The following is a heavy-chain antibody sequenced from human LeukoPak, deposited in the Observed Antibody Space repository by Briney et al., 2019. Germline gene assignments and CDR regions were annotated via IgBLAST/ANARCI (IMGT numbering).Heavy chain of an antibody. D-gene: IGHD5-18*01. Sequence: PSETLSLTCAVYGGSFSGYYWSWIRQPPGKGLEWIGEINHSGSTNYNPSLKSRVTISVDTSKNQFSLKLSSVTAADTAVYYCARGGLEYSYALNLGFDYWGQGTLVTVSS. CDR2: INHSGST. V-gene: IGHV4-34*01. J-gene: IGHJ4*02. CDR3: ARGGLEYSYALNLGFDY. CDR1: GGSFSGYY.